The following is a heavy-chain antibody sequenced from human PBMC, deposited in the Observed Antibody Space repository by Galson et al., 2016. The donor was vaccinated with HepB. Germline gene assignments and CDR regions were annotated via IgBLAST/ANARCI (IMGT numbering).Heavy chain of an antibody. CDR1: GVSIGSYY. V-gene: IGHV4-59*01. J-gene: IGHJ2*01. D-gene: IGHD4-23*01. CDR3: ARDRGNLGSDL. CDR2: IYYNGHT. Sequence: SETLSLTCAVSGVSIGSYYWSWIRQPPGKGLEWIGYIYYNGHTKTNSSLKSRVTLSVDTSTNHFSLNLTSVTAADTAVYYCARDRGNLGSDLWGRGTRVTVSS.